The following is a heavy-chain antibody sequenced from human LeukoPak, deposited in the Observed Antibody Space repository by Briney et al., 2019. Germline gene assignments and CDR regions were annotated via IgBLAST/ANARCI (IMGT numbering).Heavy chain of an antibody. J-gene: IGHJ4*02. CDR1: GFIFSSYS. CDR2: VSTAGTIK. Sequence: PGGSLRLSCAASGFIFSSYSMHWVRQAPGRGLEWVAVVSTAGTIKYYADSMKGRFTVSRDNSKNTVYLQMNSLSAEDTAVYYCATDTGPFSHGDYYPHYWGQGTLVTVSS. V-gene: IGHV3-30*03. CDR3: ATDTGPFSHGDYYPHY. D-gene: IGHD4-17*01.